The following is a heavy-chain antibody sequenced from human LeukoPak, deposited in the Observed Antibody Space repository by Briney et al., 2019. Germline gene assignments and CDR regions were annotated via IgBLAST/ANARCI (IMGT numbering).Heavy chain of an antibody. D-gene: IGHD3-16*01. CDR2: INPNSGGT. CDR1: GYTFTGYY. J-gene: IGHJ4*02. V-gene: IGHV1-2*02. Sequence: ASVKVSCKASGYTFTGYYMHWVRQAPGQGLAWMGWINPNSGGTNYAQKFQGRVTMTRDTSISTAYMELSRLRSDDTAVYYCARDSDLGGPSPAGYWGQGTLVTVSS. CDR3: ARDSDLGGPSPAGY.